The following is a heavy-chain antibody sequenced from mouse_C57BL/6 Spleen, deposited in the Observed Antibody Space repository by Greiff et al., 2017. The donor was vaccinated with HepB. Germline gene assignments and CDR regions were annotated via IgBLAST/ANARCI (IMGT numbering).Heavy chain of an antibody. D-gene: IGHD2-4*01. CDR3: ARAGFYDYDNYYAMDY. J-gene: IGHJ4*01. Sequence: LVESGPELVKPGASVKISCKASGYAFSSSWMNWVKQRPGKGLEWIGRIYPGDGDTNYNGKFKGKATLTADKSSSTAYMQLSSLTSEDSAVYFCARAGFYDYDNYYAMDYWGQGTSVTVSS. V-gene: IGHV1-82*01. CDR1: GYAFSSSW. CDR2: IYPGDGDT.